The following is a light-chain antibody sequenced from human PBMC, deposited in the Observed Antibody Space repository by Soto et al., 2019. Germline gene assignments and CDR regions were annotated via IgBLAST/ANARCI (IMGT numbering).Light chain of an antibody. V-gene: IGKV1-5*01. CDR1: QSISTS. CDR3: QQYDSYST. CDR2: DAS. J-gene: IGKJ1*01. Sequence: DMHMTQSPSTLSASVGDRVTITCRASQSISTSLAWYQQKPGKAPKLLIHDASSLESGVPSRFSGSGSGTEFTLTISSLQPDDFATYYCQQYDSYSTFGQGTKVDIK.